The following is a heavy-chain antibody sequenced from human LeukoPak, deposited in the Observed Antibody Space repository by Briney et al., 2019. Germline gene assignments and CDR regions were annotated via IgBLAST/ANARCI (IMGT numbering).Heavy chain of an antibody. CDR1: GYTFTGYY. Sequence: GASVKVSCKASGYTFTGYYMHWVRQAPGQGLEWMGWINPNSGGTNYAQKCQGRVTMTRDTSISTAYMELSRLRSDDTAVYYCARDGRDTAMVYYYYYYYMDVWGKGTTVTVSS. V-gene: IGHV1-2*02. D-gene: IGHD5-18*01. CDR3: ARDGRDTAMVYYYYYYYMDV. J-gene: IGHJ6*03. CDR2: INPNSGGT.